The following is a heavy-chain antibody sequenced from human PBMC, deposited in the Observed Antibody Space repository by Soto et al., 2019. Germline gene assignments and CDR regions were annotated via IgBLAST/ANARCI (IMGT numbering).Heavy chain of an antibody. D-gene: IGHD6-13*01. CDR2: INAANGDK. V-gene: IGHV1-3*01. CDR1: GYTFASYG. Sequence: GASLTASWQASGYTFASYGMHWVRQAPEQRLEWRGWINAANGDKKYSPKFQGRVTITRDTSASTAYMELISLRSEDTAVYYCVRRHVSATGIDWFDPWGQGTLVTVSS. CDR3: VRRHVSATGIDWFDP. J-gene: IGHJ5*02.